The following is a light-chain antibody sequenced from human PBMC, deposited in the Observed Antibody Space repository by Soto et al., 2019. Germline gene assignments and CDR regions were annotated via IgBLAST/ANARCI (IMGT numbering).Light chain of an antibody. CDR1: QSVTSSY. CDR3: QQFRNSPWT. CDR2: GAS. J-gene: IGKJ1*01. Sequence: EIVLTQSPCTVSLSPGERATLSCRASQSVTSSYLAWYQQKPGQAPRLLIYGASTRATGVPARISGSGSGTEFTLTISSLQSEDFAVYYCQQFRNSPWTFGQGTKVDIK. V-gene: IGKV3-20*01.